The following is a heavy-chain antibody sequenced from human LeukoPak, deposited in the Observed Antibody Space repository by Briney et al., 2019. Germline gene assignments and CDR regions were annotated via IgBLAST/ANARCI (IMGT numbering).Heavy chain of an antibody. Sequence: SETLSLTCTVSGASFTSNYWSWIRQPPGKGLEWIGYIYYSGTTTYNPSLERRVTMSVDMSKTQVSLRLNSVTAADTAMYYCARLDCGGDCFVDYWGQGTLVTVSS. CDR2: IYYSGTT. V-gene: IGHV4-59*08. CDR3: ARLDCGGDCFVDY. J-gene: IGHJ4*02. CDR1: GASFTSNY. D-gene: IGHD2-21*02.